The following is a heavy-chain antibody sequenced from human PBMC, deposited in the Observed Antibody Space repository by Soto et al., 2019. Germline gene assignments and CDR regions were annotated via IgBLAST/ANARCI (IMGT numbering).Heavy chain of an antibody. Sequence: SETLSLTCAVYGGSFSGYYWSWIRQPPGKGLEWIGEINHSGSTNYNPSLKSRVTISVDTSKNQFSLKLSSVTAADTAVYYCARNRYYYGSGRRSDNWFDPWGQGTLVTVSS. V-gene: IGHV4-34*01. J-gene: IGHJ5*02. D-gene: IGHD3-10*01. CDR2: INHSGST. CDR3: ARNRYYYGSGRRSDNWFDP. CDR1: GGSFSGYY.